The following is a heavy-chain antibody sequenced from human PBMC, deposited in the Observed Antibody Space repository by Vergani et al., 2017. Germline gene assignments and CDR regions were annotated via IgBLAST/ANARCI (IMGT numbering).Heavy chain of an antibody. V-gene: IGHV4-34*01. CDR2: INHSGST. CDR3: ARERYGSGSYYNVNFDY. J-gene: IGHJ4*02. Sequence: QVQLQQWGAGLLKPSETLSLTCAVYGGSFSGYYWSWIRQPPGKGLEWIGEINHSGSTKYNPSLKSRVTISVDTSKNKFSLKLSSVTAADTAVYYCARERYGSGSYYNVNFDYWGQGTLVTVSS. D-gene: IGHD3-10*01. CDR1: GGSFSGYY.